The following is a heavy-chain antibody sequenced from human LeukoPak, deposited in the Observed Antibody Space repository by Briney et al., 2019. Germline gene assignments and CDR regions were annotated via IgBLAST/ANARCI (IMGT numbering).Heavy chain of an antibody. J-gene: IGHJ6*03. CDR2: IIPLFGTA. CDR3: ARGRSSGWYGLDYYYYMDV. CDR1: GGTFSRYV. V-gene: IGHV1-69*06. Sequence: ASVKVSCKASGGTFSRYVLSWVRQAPRQGLEWMGGIIPLFGTANYAQKFQGRVTITADKSTSTAYMELSSLRSEDTAVYYCARGRSSGWYGLDYYYYMDVWGKGTTVTVSS. D-gene: IGHD6-19*01.